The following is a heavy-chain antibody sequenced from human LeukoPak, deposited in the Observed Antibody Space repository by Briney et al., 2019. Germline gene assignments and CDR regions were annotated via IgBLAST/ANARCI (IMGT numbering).Heavy chain of an antibody. CDR3: ARGRRVTYYYDSSGYWLFDYYGMDV. CDR1: GYTFTGYY. D-gene: IGHD3-22*01. V-gene: IGHV1-2*02. Sequence: ASVKVSCKASGYTFTGYYMHWVRQAPGQGLEWMGWINPNSGGTNYAQKFQGRVTMTRDTSISTAYMELSRLRSDDTAVYYCARGRRVTYYYDSSGYWLFDYYGMDVWGQGTTVTVSS. J-gene: IGHJ6*02. CDR2: INPNSGGT.